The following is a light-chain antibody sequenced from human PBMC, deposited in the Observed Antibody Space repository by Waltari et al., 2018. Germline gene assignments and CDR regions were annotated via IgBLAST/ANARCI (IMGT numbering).Light chain of an antibody. Sequence: DIQMTQSPSSLSASLEDRVPIPCRASRTISNDLNWYQQKPGKAPKLLIYSAFRLQSGVPSRFSGGGSGTDFTLTISSLQAEDFATYYCQQSYSLPLTFGGGTKVEMK. J-gene: IGKJ4*01. V-gene: IGKV1-39*01. CDR3: QQSYSLPLT. CDR1: RTISND. CDR2: SAF.